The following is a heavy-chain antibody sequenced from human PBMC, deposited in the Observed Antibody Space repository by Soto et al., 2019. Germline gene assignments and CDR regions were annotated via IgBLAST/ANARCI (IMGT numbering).Heavy chain of an antibody. J-gene: IGHJ5*02. CDR2: IHHSGST. CDR1: GGSFTGYY. D-gene: IGHD6-19*01. V-gene: IGHV4-34*01. Sequence: QVQLQQWGAGLLKPSETLSLTCAVYGGSFTGYYWRWLRHPPGQGLEWSGEIHHSGSTNYHPSLNRGVTISVDTAKNQFSLQLSSVTAADASVYDCASWSSGWWSKRFDHWGQGTLVTVSS. CDR3: ASWSSGWWSKRFDH.